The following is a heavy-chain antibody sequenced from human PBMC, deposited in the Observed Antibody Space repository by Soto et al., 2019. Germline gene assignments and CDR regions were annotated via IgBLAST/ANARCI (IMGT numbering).Heavy chain of an antibody. J-gene: IGHJ4*02. D-gene: IGHD5-12*01. V-gene: IGHV4-30-4*01. CDR3: ARRIVDTETFDY. CDR2: IYYSGST. CDR1: GGSIISGDYY. Sequence: PSETLSLTCTISGGSIISGDYYWSWIRQTPGKGLEWIGYIYYSGSTNYSPYHKSRLTISVDTSKNQISLTVTSVTAADTAVYYCARRIVDTETFDYWGQGTLVTVSS.